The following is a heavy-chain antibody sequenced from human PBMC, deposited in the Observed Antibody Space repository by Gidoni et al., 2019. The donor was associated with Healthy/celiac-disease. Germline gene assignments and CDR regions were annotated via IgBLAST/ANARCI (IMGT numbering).Heavy chain of an antibody. J-gene: IGHJ4*02. Sequence: QVQLVESGGGVVQPGRSLRLSCAASGFTFSSYGMHWVRQAPGKGLEWVAVISYDGSNKYYADAGKGRFTISRDNSKNTLYLRMNSLRAEDTAVYYCAKDLEDRGFREPISGDLDYWGQGTLVTVSS. CDR2: ISYDGSNK. CDR1: GFTFSSYG. D-gene: IGHD3-10*01. V-gene: IGHV3-30*18. CDR3: AKDLEDRGFREPISGDLDY.